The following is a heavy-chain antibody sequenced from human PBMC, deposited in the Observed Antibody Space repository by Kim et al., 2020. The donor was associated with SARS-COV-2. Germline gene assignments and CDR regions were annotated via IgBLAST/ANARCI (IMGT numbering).Heavy chain of an antibody. Sequence: SETLSLTCTVSGGSISSGGYYWSWIRQHPGKGLEWIGYIYYSGGTYYNPSLKSRVTISVDTSKNQFSLKLSSVTAADTAVYYCARGGRLLWFGEFSDAFDIWGQGTMVTVSS. J-gene: IGHJ3*02. CDR2: IYYSGGT. D-gene: IGHD3-10*01. CDR1: GGSISSGGYY. V-gene: IGHV4-31*03. CDR3: ARGGRLLWFGEFSDAFDI.